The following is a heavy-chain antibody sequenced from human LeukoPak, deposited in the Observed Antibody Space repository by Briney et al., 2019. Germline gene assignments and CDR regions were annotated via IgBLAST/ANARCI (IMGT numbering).Heavy chain of an antibody. CDR1: GGSFSGYY. D-gene: IGHD3-22*01. CDR3: ATRLHYYYDTSPSFFDI. J-gene: IGHJ3*02. V-gene: IGHV4-34*01. Sequence: SETLSLTCAVYGGSFSGYYWSWIRQPPGKGLEWIGEINHSGSTNYNPSLKSRVTISVDTSKNQFSLKLSSVTAADTAVYYCATRLHYYYDTSPSFFDIWGQGTMVTVSS. CDR2: INHSGST.